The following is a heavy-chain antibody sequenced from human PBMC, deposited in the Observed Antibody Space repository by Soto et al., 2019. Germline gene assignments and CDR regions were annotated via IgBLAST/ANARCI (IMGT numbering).Heavy chain of an antibody. V-gene: IGHV4-31*03. CDR2: IYYSGST. CDR1: GGSISSGGYY. CDR3: ARARVYCSSTSRYKDAFDI. Sequence: SETLSLTCTVSGGSISSGGYYWSWIRQHPGKGLEWIGYIYYSGSTYYNPSLKSRVTISVDTSKNQFSLKLSSVTAADTAVYYCARARVYCSSTSRYKDAFDIWGQGTMVTVSS. J-gene: IGHJ3*02. D-gene: IGHD2-2*02.